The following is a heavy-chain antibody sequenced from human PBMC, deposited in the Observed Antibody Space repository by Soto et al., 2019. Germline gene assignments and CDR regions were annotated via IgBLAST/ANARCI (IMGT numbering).Heavy chain of an antibody. V-gene: IGHV3-30*03. D-gene: IGHD3-3*01. CDR2: TSFDGRNN. Sequence: HPGGSLRLSCAASGSIFSSYGMHWVRQAPGKGLEWVAVTSFDGRNNNYADSVRGRLTISRDNSKNTLYLQMNSLRAEDTAVYYCARDHGGTDFAEWTYYFDYWGQGTLVTVSS. CDR1: GSIFSSYG. J-gene: IGHJ4*02. CDR3: ARDHGGTDFAEWTYYFDY.